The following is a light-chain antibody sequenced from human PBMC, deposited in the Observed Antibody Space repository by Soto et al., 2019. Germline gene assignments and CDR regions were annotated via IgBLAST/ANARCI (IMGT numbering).Light chain of an antibody. CDR1: QSVSSD. Sequence: EIVFTQSPGTLSLSPGEGATLSCRASQSVSSDLAWYHQKPGQAPRLLIYGASTRATGIPARFSGSGSGTEFTLTINSLQSEDFAVYYCQQYNNWPRTFGQGTKVDIK. V-gene: IGKV3-15*01. CDR3: QQYNNWPRT. CDR2: GAS. J-gene: IGKJ1*01.